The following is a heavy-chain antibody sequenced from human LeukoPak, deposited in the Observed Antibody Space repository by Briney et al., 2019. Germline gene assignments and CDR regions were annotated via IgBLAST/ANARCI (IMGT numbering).Heavy chain of an antibody. CDR1: GYTFTGYY. CDR3: ARQVFLGSRPHWFDP. V-gene: IGHV1-2*02. D-gene: IGHD3-16*01. CDR2: INPNSGGT. Sequence: GASVKVSCKASGYTFTGYYMHWVRQAPGQGLEWMGWINPNSGGTNYAQKFQGRVTMTRDTSISTAYMELSRLRSDDTAVYYCARQVFLGSRPHWFDPWGQGTLVTVSS. J-gene: IGHJ5*02.